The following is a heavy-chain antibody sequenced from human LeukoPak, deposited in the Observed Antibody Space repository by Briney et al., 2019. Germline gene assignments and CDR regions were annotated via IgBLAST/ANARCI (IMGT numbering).Heavy chain of an antibody. Sequence: ASVKVSCKASGYTFTVYYMHWVRQAPGQGLEWMGWINPNSGDTNYAQKFQGRVTMTRDTSISTAYMELSRLRSDDTAVYCCARGGSSSWYGYWGQGTLVTVSS. CDR1: GYTFTVYY. CDR2: INPNSGDT. V-gene: IGHV1-2*02. D-gene: IGHD6-13*01. CDR3: ARGGSSSWYGY. J-gene: IGHJ4*02.